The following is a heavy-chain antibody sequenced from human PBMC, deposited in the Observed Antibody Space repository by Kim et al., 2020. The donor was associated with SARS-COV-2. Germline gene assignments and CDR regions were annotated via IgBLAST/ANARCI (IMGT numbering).Heavy chain of an antibody. CDR3: ARVGVMAPYWFDP. D-gene: IGHD3-22*01. J-gene: IGHJ5*02. Sequence: YNPTLTSRGTISVDTSKNQFSLKLSSVPAADTAGYYCARVGVMAPYWFDPWGQGTLVTVSS. V-gene: IGHV4-59*01.